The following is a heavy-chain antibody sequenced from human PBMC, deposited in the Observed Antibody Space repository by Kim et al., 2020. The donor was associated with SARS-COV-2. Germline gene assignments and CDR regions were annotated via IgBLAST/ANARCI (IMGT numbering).Heavy chain of an antibody. CDR3: AMALRWLHPFDP. J-gene: IGHJ5*02. Sequence: NYAQKLQGRVTMTTDTSTSTAYMELRSLRSDDTAVYYCAMALRWLHPFDPWGQGTLVTVSS. D-gene: IGHD5-12*01. V-gene: IGHV1-18*01.